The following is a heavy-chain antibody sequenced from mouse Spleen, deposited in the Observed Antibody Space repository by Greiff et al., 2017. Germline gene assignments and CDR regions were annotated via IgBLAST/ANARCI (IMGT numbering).Heavy chain of an antibody. D-gene: IGHD1-1*01. CDR2: INPSTGGT. CDR1: GYSFTGYY. V-gene: IGHV1-42*01. Sequence: EVKLVESGPELVKPGASVKISCKASGYSFTGYYMNWVKQSPEKSLEWIGEINPSTGGTTYNQKFKAKATLTVDKSSSTAYMQLKSLTSEDSAVYYCARSFITTEWGAMDYWGQGTSVTVSS. J-gene: IGHJ4*01. CDR3: ARSFITTEWGAMDY.